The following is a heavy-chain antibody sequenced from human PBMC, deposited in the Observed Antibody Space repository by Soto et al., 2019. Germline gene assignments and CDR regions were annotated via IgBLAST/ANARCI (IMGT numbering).Heavy chain of an antibody. D-gene: IGHD3-10*01. CDR1: GLTFPSYP. V-gene: IGHV1-58*01. J-gene: IGHJ4*01. CDR3: AAPAGGGSNVEGFVY. CDR2: IVVGSGST. Sequence: SVKVSCQVSGLTFPSYPVQRVRKASGQRLEWIGWIVVGSGSTNYAQKCQERVTITRDMSTSTAYIELSSLRSEDTAVEYCAAPAGGGSNVEGFVYRGHGTLDTVAS.